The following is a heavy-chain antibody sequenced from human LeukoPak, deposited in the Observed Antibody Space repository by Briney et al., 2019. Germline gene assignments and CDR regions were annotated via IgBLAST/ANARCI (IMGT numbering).Heavy chain of an antibody. D-gene: IGHD3-3*01. CDR2: IIPILGIA. V-gene: IGHV1-69*02. CDR3: AMTIFGVVIIAGWFDP. CDR1: GGTFSSYT. Sequence: GASVKVSCKAYGGTFSSYTISWVRPAPGKGLEWMGRIIPILGIAKYAQKFQGRVTITADKSTSTAYMELSSLRSEDTAVYYCAMTIFGVVIIAGWFDPWGQGALVTVSS. J-gene: IGHJ5*02.